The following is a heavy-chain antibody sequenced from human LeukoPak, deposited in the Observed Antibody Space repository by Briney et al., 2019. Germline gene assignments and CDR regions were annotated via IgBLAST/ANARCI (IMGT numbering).Heavy chain of an antibody. CDR1: GGSFSGYY. D-gene: IGHD3-9*01. CDR3: ARGLSGYYTNYGMDV. J-gene: IGHJ6*02. Sequence: SETLSLTCAVYGGSFSGYYWSWIRQPPGKGLEWIGEINHSGSTNYNPSLKSRVTISVDTSKNQFSLKLSSVTAADTAVCYCARGLSGYYTNYGMDVWGQGTTVTVSS. CDR2: INHSGST. V-gene: IGHV4-34*01.